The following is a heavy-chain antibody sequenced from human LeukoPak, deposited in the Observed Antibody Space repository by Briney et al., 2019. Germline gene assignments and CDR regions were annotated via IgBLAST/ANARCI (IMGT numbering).Heavy chain of an antibody. CDR1: GGSISSYY. Sequence: SETLSLTCSVSGGSISSYYWSWIRQPPGKGLEWIGYIYYSGSTNYNPSLKSRVTISVDTSKNQFSLKLSSVTAADTAVYYCAGYSGYANFDYWGQGTLVTVSS. V-gene: IGHV4-59*01. CDR2: IYYSGST. D-gene: IGHD5-12*01. J-gene: IGHJ4*02. CDR3: AGYSGYANFDY.